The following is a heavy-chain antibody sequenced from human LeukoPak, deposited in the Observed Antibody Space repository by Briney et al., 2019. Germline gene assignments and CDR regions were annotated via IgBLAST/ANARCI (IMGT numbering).Heavy chain of an antibody. Sequence: SETLSLTCAVYGGSFSGYYWSWIRQPPGKGLEWIGEINHSGSTNYNPSLKSRVTISEDTSKNQFSLKPSSVTAADTAVYYCARGLAAAGKRRFDPWGQGTLVTVSS. CDR2: INHSGST. CDR1: GGSFSGYY. V-gene: IGHV4-34*01. CDR3: ARGLAAAGKRRFDP. J-gene: IGHJ5*02. D-gene: IGHD6-13*01.